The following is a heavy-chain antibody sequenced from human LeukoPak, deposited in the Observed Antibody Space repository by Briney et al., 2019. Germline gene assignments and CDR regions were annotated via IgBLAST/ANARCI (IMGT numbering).Heavy chain of an antibody. CDR1: GFTFSSYS. Sequence: GGSLRLSCAASGFTFSSYSMNWVRQAPGRGLEWVSYITRSSSTIHYRDSVKGRFTISRDNAKNSLYLQMNSLRDEDTAVYYCVRDPDALDYWGQGTLVTVSS. CDR3: VRDPDALDY. CDR2: ITRSSSTI. J-gene: IGHJ4*02. V-gene: IGHV3-48*02.